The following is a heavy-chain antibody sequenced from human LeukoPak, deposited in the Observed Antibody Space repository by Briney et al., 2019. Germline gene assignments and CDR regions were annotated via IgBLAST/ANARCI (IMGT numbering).Heavy chain of an antibody. D-gene: IGHD3-10*01. V-gene: IGHV3-30*02. Sequence: PGGSLRLSCAASGFSFSGFGMHWVRQASGKGLELVAFIQYDGNARYYADSVKGRFTISRDNSKNTLYLQMNSLRAEDTAVYYCAKSFWWFGEFSPFDYWGQGTLVTVSS. J-gene: IGHJ4*02. CDR3: AKSFWWFGEFSPFDY. CDR1: GFSFSGFG. CDR2: IQYDGNAR.